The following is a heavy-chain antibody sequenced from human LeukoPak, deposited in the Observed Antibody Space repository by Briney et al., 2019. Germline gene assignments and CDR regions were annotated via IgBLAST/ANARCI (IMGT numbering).Heavy chain of an antibody. D-gene: IGHD3-22*01. Sequence: VASVKVSCKASGYTFTGYYMHWVRQAPGQGLEWMGRINPNSGGTNYAQKFRGRVTMTRDTSISTAYMELSRLRSDDTAVYYCARHYDSSGYYSLGAFDIWGQGTMVTVSS. CDR1: GYTFTGYY. CDR2: INPNSGGT. CDR3: ARHYDSSGYYSLGAFDI. V-gene: IGHV1-2*06. J-gene: IGHJ3*02.